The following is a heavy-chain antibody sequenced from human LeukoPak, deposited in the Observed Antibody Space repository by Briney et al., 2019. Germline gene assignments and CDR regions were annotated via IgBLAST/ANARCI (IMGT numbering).Heavy chain of an antibody. CDR1: GGPFSGYY. D-gene: IGHD4-17*01. J-gene: IGHJ6*03. Sequence: PSETLSLTCAVYGGPFSGYYWSWIRQPPGKGLEWIGEINHSGSTNYNPSLKSRVTISVDTSKNQFSLKLSSVTAADTAVYYCARARGGSTVTTFRGYYYYYMDVWGKGTTVTVSS. V-gene: IGHV4-34*01. CDR2: INHSGST. CDR3: ARARGGSTVTTFRGYYYYYMDV.